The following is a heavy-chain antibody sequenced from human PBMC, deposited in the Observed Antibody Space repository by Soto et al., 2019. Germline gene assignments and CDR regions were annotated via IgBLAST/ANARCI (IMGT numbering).Heavy chain of an antibody. V-gene: IGHV4-59*01. J-gene: IGHJ6*02. CDR1: GGSISSYY. CDR3: ARVQGYSGYDSYYYYGMDV. CDR2: IYYSGST. D-gene: IGHD5-12*01. Sequence: SETLSLTCTVSGGSISSYYWSWIRQPPGKGLEWIGYIYYSGSTNYNPSLKSRVTISVDTSKNQFSLKLSSVTAADTAVYYCARVQGYSGYDSYYYYGMDVWGQGTTVTVSS.